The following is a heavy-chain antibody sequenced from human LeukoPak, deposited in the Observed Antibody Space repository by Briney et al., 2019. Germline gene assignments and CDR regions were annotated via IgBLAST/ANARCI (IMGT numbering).Heavy chain of an antibody. CDR3: ARDSISGSYVHFDH. Sequence: ASVKVSCKASGYTFTSYAMNWVRQAPGQGLEWMGWINTNTGNPTYAQGFTGRFVFSLDTSLSTAYLQISSLKADDTAVYYCARDSISGSYVHFDHWGQGTLVTVSS. V-gene: IGHV7-4-1*02. CDR2: INTNTGNP. CDR1: GYTFTSYA. D-gene: IGHD1-26*01. J-gene: IGHJ4*02.